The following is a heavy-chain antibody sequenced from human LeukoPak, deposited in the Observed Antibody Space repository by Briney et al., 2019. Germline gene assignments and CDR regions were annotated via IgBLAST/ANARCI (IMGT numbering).Heavy chain of an antibody. CDR2: ISYDGSNK. CDR3: AKEDFLDAFDI. V-gene: IGHV3-30*18. D-gene: IGHD3/OR15-3a*01. Sequence: GGSLRLSCAASGFTFSSYGMHWVGQAPGKGLEWVAVISYDGSNKYYADSVKGRFTISRDNSKNTLYLQMNSLRAEDTAVYYCAKEDFLDAFDIWGQGTMVTVSS. J-gene: IGHJ3*02. CDR1: GFTFSSYG.